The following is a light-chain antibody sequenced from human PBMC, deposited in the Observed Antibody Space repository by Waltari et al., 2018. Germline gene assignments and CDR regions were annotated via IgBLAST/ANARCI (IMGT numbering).Light chain of an antibody. J-gene: IGKJ5*01. CDR3: QQYDNLPLSIT. CDR1: QDISNY. V-gene: IGKV1-33*01. CDR2: DAS. Sequence: DIQMTQSPSSLSASVGDRVTITCQASQDISNYLNWYQQKQGKSPKLLIYDASNLETGVPSRFSGSGSGTDFTFTISSLQPEDIATYYCQQYDNLPLSITFGQGTRLEIK.